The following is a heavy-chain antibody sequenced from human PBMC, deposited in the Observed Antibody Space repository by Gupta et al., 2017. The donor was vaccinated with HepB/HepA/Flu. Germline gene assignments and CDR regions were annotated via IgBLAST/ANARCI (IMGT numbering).Heavy chain of an antibody. CDR2: INPSGGTT. Sequence: QVQLVQSGAEVKKPGASVTVSCKASGYSFTNYYIHWVRQAPGQGLEWMGTINPSGGTTDYSQKFQGRVTMTRDTSTSTVYMELNRLRSEDTAVYFCARSFSRLGSHLDKWGQGTLVTVSS. D-gene: IGHD3-16*01. CDR1: GYSFTNYY. CDR3: ARSFSRLGSHLDK. V-gene: IGHV1-46*01. J-gene: IGHJ4*02.